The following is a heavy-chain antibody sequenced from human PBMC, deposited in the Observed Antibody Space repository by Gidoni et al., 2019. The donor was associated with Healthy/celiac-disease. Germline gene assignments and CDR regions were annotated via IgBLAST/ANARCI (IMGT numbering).Heavy chain of an antibody. CDR1: GFTFSSYW. V-gene: IGHV3-7*01. CDR2: IKQDGSEK. CDR3: AREVDSSGYYGGSSLDY. D-gene: IGHD3-22*01. Sequence: EVQLVESGGGLVQPGGSLSLSCAASGFTFSSYWMSGVRQAPGKGLEWVANIKQDGSEKYYVDSVKGRFTISRDNAKNSLYLQMNSLRAEDTAVYYCAREVDSSGYYGGSSLDYWGQGTLVTVSS. J-gene: IGHJ4*02.